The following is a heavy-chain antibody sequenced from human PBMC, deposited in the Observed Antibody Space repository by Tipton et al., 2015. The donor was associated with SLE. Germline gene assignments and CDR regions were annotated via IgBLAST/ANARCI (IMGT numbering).Heavy chain of an antibody. Sequence: RSLRLSCAASGFTFRSSGMHWVRQAPGKGLEWVAVIYYDGSNKYYVDSVKGRFTVSRDNSKNTLYLQMNSLRVEDTAVYYCMRDRSRWGDYWGQGTLATVPS. D-gene: IGHD3-16*01. J-gene: IGHJ4*02. CDR3: MRDRSRWGDY. CDR2: IYYDGSNK. CDR1: GFTFRSSG. V-gene: IGHV3-33*01.